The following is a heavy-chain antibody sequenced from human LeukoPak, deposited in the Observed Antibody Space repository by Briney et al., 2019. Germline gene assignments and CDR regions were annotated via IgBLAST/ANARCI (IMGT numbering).Heavy chain of an antibody. V-gene: IGHV3-30*19. D-gene: IGHD5-12*01. CDR2: ISYDGSNK. J-gene: IGHJ4*02. CDR1: GFTFSSYG. Sequence: GGSLRLSCAASGFTFSSYGMHWVRQAPGKGLEWVAVISYDGSNKYYADSVKGRFTISRDNSKNTLYLQMNSLRAEDTAVYYCARDSGYEYFDYWGQGTLVTVSS. CDR3: ARDSGYEYFDY.